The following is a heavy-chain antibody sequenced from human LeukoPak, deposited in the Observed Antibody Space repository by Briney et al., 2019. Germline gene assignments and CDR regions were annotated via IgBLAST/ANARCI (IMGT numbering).Heavy chain of an antibody. CDR1: GGTFNSYA. D-gene: IGHD2-15*01. CDR3: ARGDPYCSGGSCYLYYFDY. V-gene: IGHV1-69*04. J-gene: IGHJ4*02. Sequence: GASVKVSCKASGGTFNSYAISWVRQAPGQGLEWMGRIIPILGIANYAQKFQGRVTITADKSTSTAYMELSSLRSEDTAVYYCARGDPYCSGGSCYLYYFDYWGQGTLVTVSS. CDR2: IIPILGIA.